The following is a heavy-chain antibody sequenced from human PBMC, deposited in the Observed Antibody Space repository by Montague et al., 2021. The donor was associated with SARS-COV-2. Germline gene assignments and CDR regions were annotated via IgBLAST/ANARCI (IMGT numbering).Heavy chain of an antibody. V-gene: IGHV2-70*01. J-gene: IGHJ6*02. CDR1: GFSLSTSGMC. CDR2: IDWDDDK. Sequence: PALVKPTQTLTLTCTFSGFSLSTSGMCVSWIRQPPGNALEWLALIDWDDDKYYSTSLKTRFTISKDTSKNQVVLTMTNMDPVDTATYYCARVTTVTYPYYYYYGMDVWGQGTTVTVSS. D-gene: IGHD4-17*01. CDR3: ARVTTVTYPYYYYYGMDV.